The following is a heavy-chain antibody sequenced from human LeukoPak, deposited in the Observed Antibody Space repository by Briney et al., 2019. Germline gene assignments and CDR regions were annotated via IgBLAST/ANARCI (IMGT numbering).Heavy chain of an antibody. CDR1: GGIFSNSA. V-gene: IGHV1-69*04. J-gene: IGHJ6*02. CDR2: ITPMFDIT. CDR3: ARDSHYGMDV. Sequence: SVKVSCKASGGIFSNSAISWVRQAPGQGLEWMGRITPMFDITKYAQKFQGRVTITADKATKTAYMALNSLRSDDTAVYYCARDSHYGMDVWGQGTTVTVSS.